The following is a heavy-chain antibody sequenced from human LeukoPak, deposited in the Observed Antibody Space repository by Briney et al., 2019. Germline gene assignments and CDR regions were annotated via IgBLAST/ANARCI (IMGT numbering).Heavy chain of an antibody. CDR2: ISYDGSNK. CDR3: ARDGSAPSSLPSSYFDL. J-gene: IGHJ2*01. Sequence: GGSLRLSCAASGFTFSSYAMHWVRQAPGKGLEWVAVISYDGSNKYYADSVKGRFTISRDNSKNTLYLQMNSLRAEDTAVYCCARDGSAPSSLPSSYFDLWGRGTLVTVSS. D-gene: IGHD2-2*01. CDR1: GFTFSSYA. V-gene: IGHV3-30-3*01.